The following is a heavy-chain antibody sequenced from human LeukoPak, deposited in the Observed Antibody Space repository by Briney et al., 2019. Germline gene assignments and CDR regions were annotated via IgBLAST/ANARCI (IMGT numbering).Heavy chain of an antibody. Sequence: GGSLRLSCAASGFTFSSYAMSWVRQAPGKGLEWVSAISGSGGSTYYADSVKGRFTISRDNSKNTLYLQMNSLRAEDTAVYYCAKEDGDILTGYYRGRDFDYWGQGTLATVSS. CDR1: GFTFSSYA. J-gene: IGHJ4*02. V-gene: IGHV3-23*01. D-gene: IGHD3-9*01. CDR3: AKEDGDILTGYYRGRDFDY. CDR2: ISGSGGST.